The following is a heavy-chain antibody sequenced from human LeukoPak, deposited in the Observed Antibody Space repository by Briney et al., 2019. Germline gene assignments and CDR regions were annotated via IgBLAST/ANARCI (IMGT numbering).Heavy chain of an antibody. V-gene: IGHV4-4*07. CDR3: ARGHIGGSNWDALHI. CDR2: IYTTGSS. J-gene: IGHJ3*02. Sequence: SETLSLTCTVSGGSISSYYWSWIRQPAGKGLEWIGRIYTTGSSNYNPSLKSRVTISVDTSKNHFSLKLNSVTAADTAVYYCARGHIGGSNWDALHIWGQGTMVTVSS. CDR1: GGSISSYY. D-gene: IGHD3-16*01.